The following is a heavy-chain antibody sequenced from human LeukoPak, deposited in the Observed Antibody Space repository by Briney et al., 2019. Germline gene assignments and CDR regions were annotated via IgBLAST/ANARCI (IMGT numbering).Heavy chain of an antibody. CDR2: INPSGGST. CDR1: GYTFTSYY. CDR3: ATRGVVGKSTYYFDY. V-gene: IGHV1-46*01. D-gene: IGHD1-26*01. J-gene: IGHJ4*02. Sequence: ASVTVSCKASGYTFTSYYMHWVRQAPGQGLEWMGIINPSGGSTSYAQKFQGRVTMTRDTSTSTVYMELSSLRSEDTAMYYCATRGVVGKSTYYFDYWGQGTLVTVSS.